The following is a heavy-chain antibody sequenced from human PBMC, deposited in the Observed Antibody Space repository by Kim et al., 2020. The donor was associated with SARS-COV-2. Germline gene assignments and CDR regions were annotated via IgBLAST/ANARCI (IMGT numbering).Heavy chain of an antibody. CDR2: ISGSGGST. CDR3: RCSGYSYGRLWFDY. J-gene: IGHJ4*02. CDR1: GFTFSSYA. D-gene: IGHD5-18*01. Sequence: GGSLRLSCAASGFTFSSYAMSWVRQAPGKGLEWVSAISGSGGSTYYADSVKGRFTISRDNSKNTLYLQMNSLRAEDTAVYYCRCSGYSYGRLWFDYWGQGTLVTVSS. V-gene: IGHV3-23*01.